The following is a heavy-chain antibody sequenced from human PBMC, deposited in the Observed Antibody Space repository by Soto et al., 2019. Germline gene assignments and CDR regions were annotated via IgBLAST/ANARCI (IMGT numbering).Heavy chain of an antibody. Sequence: QVQLQESGPGLVKPSETLSLTCTVSGGSISSYYWSWIRQPPGKGLEWIGYIYYSGSTNYNPSLKSRLAISVDTSKNQCSLKLSSVTAADTAVYYCARQGDYYDSSGYHDAFDIWGQGTMVTVSS. V-gene: IGHV4-59*08. D-gene: IGHD3-22*01. J-gene: IGHJ3*02. CDR2: IYYSGST. CDR3: ARQGDYYDSSGYHDAFDI. CDR1: GGSISSYY.